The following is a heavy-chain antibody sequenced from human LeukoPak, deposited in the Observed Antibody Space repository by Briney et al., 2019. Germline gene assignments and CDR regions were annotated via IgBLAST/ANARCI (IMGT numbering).Heavy chain of an antibody. Sequence: SQTLSLTCTVSGGSISSGSYYWSWIRQPAGKGLEWIGRIYTGGSTNYNPSLKSRVTISVDTTKNQFSLKLSSVTAADTAVYYCARDLERDYYDSSGPSGWFDPWGQGTLVTVSS. CDR2: IYTGGST. CDR3: ARDLERDYYDSSGPSGWFDP. V-gene: IGHV4-61*02. CDR1: GGSISSGSYY. D-gene: IGHD3-22*01. J-gene: IGHJ5*02.